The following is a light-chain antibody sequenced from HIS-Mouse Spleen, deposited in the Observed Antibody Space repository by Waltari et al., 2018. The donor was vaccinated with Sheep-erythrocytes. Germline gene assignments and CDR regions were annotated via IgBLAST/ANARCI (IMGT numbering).Light chain of an antibody. V-gene: IGKV1-39*01. J-gene: IGKJ3*01. CDR3: QQSYSTPQFT. Sequence: DIQMTQSLSYLSASVGDRVTITCRASQRISSYLNWYQQKPGKAPKLLIYSASSLQSGVPSRFSGSGSGTDFTLTISSLQPEDFATYYCQQSYSTPQFTFGPGTKVDIK. CDR1: QRISSY. CDR2: SAS.